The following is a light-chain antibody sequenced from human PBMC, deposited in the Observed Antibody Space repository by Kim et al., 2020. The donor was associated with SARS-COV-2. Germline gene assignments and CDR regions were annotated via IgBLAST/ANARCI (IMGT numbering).Light chain of an antibody. J-gene: IGKJ4*01. Sequence: EIVLTQSPGTLSLSPGERVTLSCRASQSISSIYLAWYQQRPGQAPRLLMYDVSTRATGIPDRFTGSGSGTDFTLTISKLEPEDFAVYYCQQHHDSPLTFGGGTKVDIK. CDR3: QQHHDSPLT. CDR2: DVS. CDR1: QSISSIY. V-gene: IGKV3-20*01.